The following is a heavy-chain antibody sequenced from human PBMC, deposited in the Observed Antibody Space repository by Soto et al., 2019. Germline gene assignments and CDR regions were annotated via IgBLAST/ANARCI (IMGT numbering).Heavy chain of an antibody. Sequence: ASVKVSCKASGYTLTGYYMHWVRQAPGQGLEWMGWINPNSGGTNYAQKFQGWVTMTRDTSISTAYMELSRLRSDDTAVYYCARSGLKSGSYSFYYYYYGMDVWGQGTTVTVSS. CDR2: INPNSGGT. CDR3: ARSGLKSGSYSFYYYYYGMDV. V-gene: IGHV1-2*04. D-gene: IGHD1-26*01. J-gene: IGHJ6*02. CDR1: GYTLTGYY.